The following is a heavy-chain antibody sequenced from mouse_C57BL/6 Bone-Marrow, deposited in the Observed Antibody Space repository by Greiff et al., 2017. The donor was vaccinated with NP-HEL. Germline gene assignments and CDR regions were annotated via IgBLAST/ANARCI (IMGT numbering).Heavy chain of an antibody. Sequence: QVQLQQPGAELVMPGASVKLSCKASGYTFTSYWMHWVKQRPGQGLEWIGEIDPSDSYTNYNQKFKGKSTLTVDKSSSTAYMQLSSLTSEDSAVYYCARLGYGSSWGQGTTLTVSS. CDR1: GYTFTSYW. CDR3: ARLGYGSS. CDR2: IDPSDSYT. V-gene: IGHV1-69*01. J-gene: IGHJ2*01. D-gene: IGHD1-1*01.